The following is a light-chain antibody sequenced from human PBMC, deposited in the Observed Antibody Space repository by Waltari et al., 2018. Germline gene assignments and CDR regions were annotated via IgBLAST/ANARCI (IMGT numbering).Light chain of an antibody. CDR2: DAS. V-gene: IGKV3-11*01. CDR3: QHRSNWPA. Sequence: EMLLTQSPATLSLSPGEKATLSCRASESIGRYLAWYQQKPGQAPRLLIYDASNRATGIPVRFPGSGSGTDFTLAISSLETEDFALYYCQHRSNWPAFGQGTRLEIK. CDR1: ESIGRY. J-gene: IGKJ5*01.